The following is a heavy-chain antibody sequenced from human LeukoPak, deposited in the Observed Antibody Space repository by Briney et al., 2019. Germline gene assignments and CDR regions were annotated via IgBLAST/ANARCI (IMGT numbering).Heavy chain of an antibody. CDR2: ISYDGNNK. D-gene: IGHD6-13*01. CDR3: AKAGASAAAYYYYFMDV. CDR1: GFSFISYA. J-gene: IGHJ6*03. V-gene: IGHV3-30*18. Sequence: GGSPRLSCAASGFSFISYAIHWVRQAPGKGLEWVAVISYDGNNKHYADSVKGRFTISRDNSKNTLYLEMTSLRPEDTAVYFCAKAGASAAAYYYYFMDVWGKGTTVTVSS.